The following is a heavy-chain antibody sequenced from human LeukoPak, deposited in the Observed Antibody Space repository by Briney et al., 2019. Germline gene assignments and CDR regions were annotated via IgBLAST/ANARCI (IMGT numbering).Heavy chain of an antibody. J-gene: IGHJ4*02. D-gene: IGHD4-17*01. CDR2: IYPGDSDT. CDR1: GYSFTSYW. Sequence: GESLKISCKGSGYSFTSYWIGGVRQMPGKGLEWMGIIYPGDSDTRYSPSFQGQVTISADKSISTAYLQWSSLKASGTAMYYCARQPYGDFINFDYWGQGTLVTVSS. V-gene: IGHV5-51*01. CDR3: ARQPYGDFINFDY.